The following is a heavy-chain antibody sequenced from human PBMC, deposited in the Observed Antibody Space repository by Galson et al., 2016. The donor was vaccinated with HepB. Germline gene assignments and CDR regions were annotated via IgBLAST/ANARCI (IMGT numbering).Heavy chain of an antibody. V-gene: IGHV1-46*01. D-gene: IGHD7-27*01. CDR2: VNPSDGRT. J-gene: IGHJ4*02. CDR3: ARVLELGSRHS. CDR1: GYTFTSYY. Sequence: QSGAEVKKPGESPKTSCKASGYTFTSYYLHWVRQAPGQGLEWMGIVNPSDGRTTYTQKFQGRLTMTRDTSTSTVYMQLSSLRSEDTAVYYCARVLELGSRHSWGQGTLVTVSS.